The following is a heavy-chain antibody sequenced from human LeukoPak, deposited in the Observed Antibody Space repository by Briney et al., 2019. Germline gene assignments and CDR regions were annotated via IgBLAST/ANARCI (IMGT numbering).Heavy chain of an antibody. D-gene: IGHD2-21*01. J-gene: IGHJ6*03. CDR3: ARYSEVYYYVDV. V-gene: IGHV3-21*01. CDR1: GFTFDTYN. CDR2: IRSYSSYI. Sequence: GGSLRLSCAASGFTFDTYNFNWVRQAPGKGLEWVATIRSYSSYIHYADSVKGRFIISRDDAKKSMYLQMNSLRVEDTAVYFCARYSEVYYYVDVWGAGTTVTVSS.